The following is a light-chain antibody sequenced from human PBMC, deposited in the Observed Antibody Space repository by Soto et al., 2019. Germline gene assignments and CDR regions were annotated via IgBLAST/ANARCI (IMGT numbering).Light chain of an antibody. J-gene: IGKJ3*01. V-gene: IGKV1-39*01. CDR3: QQSYRLFT. CDR2: AAS. CDR1: QSISSY. Sequence: DIQMTQSPSSLSASVGDRVTITCRASQSISSYLNWYQQKPGKAPKLLIYAASSLQSGVPSRFSGSGSGTDFTLTISCLQPDDFATYYCQQSYRLFTFAPGTKVDIK.